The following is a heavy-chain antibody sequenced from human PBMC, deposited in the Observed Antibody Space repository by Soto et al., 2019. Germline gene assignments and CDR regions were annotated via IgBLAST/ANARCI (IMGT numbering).Heavy chain of an antibody. CDR3: ATRRPHYSFDY. CDR1: GGSISSYY. V-gene: IGHV4-59*01. D-gene: IGHD1-1*01. J-gene: IGHJ4*02. Sequence: PSETLSLTCTVSGGSISSYYWSWIRQPPGKGLEWIGYIYYSGSTNYNPSLKSRVTISVDTSKNQFSLKLSSVTAADTAVYYCATRRPHYSFDYWGQGTLVTVSS. CDR2: IYYSGST.